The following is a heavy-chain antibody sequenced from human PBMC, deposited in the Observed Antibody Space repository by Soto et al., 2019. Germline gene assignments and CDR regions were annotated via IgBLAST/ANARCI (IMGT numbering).Heavy chain of an antibody. V-gene: IGHV3-33*01. CDR1: AFLFCNQI. Sequence: PDGCLRLSSAPCAFLFCNQIMHWVRQAPGKGLEWVAVIWSDGNNRYYADSVKGRFTISRDNSKNTLYLQMNSLRAEDTAVYYCVRGDNWNDEASDYWGQGP. CDR3: VRGDNWNDEASDY. CDR2: IWSDGNNR. J-gene: IGHJ4*02. D-gene: IGHD1-1*01.